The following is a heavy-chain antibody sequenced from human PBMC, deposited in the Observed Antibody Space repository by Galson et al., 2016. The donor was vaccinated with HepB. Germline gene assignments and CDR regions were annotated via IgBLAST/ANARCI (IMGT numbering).Heavy chain of an antibody. CDR1: GFTFDDYN. CDR3: TKGGRNHPTAYGSGYYSPQFDY. D-gene: IGHD3-10*01. J-gene: IGHJ4*02. CDR2: ITWDGGST. V-gene: IGHV3-43*01. Sequence: SLRLSCAASGFTFDDYNMHWVRQAPGKGLEWVSLITWDGGSTYYADSVKGRFTISRDDRKTSLYPQMNRLRTEDTALYYCTKGGRNHPTAYGSGYYSPQFDYWGQGTLVTVSS.